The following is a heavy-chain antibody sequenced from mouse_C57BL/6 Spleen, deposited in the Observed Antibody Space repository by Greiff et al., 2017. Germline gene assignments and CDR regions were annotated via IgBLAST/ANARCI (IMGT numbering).Heavy chain of an antibody. J-gene: IGHJ3*01. CDR1: GFTFSSYA. CDR3: TRDLGYGNYLAWFAY. D-gene: IGHD2-10*02. Sequence: EVQRVESGEGLVKPGGSLKLSCAASGFTFSSYAMSWVHQTPEKRLEWVAYISSGGDYIYYADTVKGRFTISRDNARNTLYLQMSSLKSEDTAMYYCTRDLGYGNYLAWFAYWGQGTLVTVSA. CDR2: ISSGGDYI. V-gene: IGHV5-9-1*02.